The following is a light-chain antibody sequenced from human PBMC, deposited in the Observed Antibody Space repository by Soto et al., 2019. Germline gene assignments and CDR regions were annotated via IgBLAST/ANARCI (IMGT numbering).Light chain of an antibody. V-gene: IGKV3-15*01. CDR2: GAS. CDR3: QQYNNWPPGT. J-gene: IGKJ2*02. Sequence: EIVMTQTPATLSVSPGERATLSCRASQSVSSNLAWYQQKPGKAPRLLIYGASTRATGIPARFSGSGSGTEFTLTISSLQSEDFVVYYCQQYNNWPPGTFGQGTKLEIK. CDR1: QSVSSN.